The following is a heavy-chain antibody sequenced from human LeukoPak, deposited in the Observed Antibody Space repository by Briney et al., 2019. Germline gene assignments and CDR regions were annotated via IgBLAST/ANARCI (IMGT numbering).Heavy chain of an antibody. Sequence: SETLSLTCAVYGGSFSGYYWSWIRLPPGKGLEWIGEINHSGSTNYNPSLKSRVTISVDTSKNQFSLKLSSVTAADTAVYYCARLNGGSGWYFDLWGRGTLVTVSS. J-gene: IGHJ2*01. D-gene: IGHD7-27*01. CDR1: GGSFSGYY. V-gene: IGHV4-34*01. CDR2: INHSGST. CDR3: ARLNGGSGWYFDL.